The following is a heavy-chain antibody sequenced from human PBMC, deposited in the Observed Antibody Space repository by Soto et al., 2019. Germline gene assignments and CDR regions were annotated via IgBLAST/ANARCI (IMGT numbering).Heavy chain of an antibody. CDR1: GYNFTSYG. D-gene: IGHD6-13*01. CDR3: AGASTADGTDYYGMDV. V-gene: IGHV1-18*01. Sequence: VYCKSCGYNFTSYGISWVRHAPGQGLEWMGWISAYNGNTNYAQKLQGRVTMTTDTSTSTAYMELRSLRSDDTAVYYCAGASTADGTDYYGMDVWGQGTTVTVS. CDR2: ISAYNGNT. J-gene: IGHJ6*02.